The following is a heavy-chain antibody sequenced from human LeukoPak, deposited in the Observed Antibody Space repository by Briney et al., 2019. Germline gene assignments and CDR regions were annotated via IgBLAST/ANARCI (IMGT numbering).Heavy chain of an antibody. CDR1: GFTFSSYG. D-gene: IGHD3-22*01. V-gene: IGHV3-23*01. CDR2: ISGSGGST. CDR3: ARDRDYYYDSSDLGY. Sequence: GGSLRLSCAASGFTFSSYGMSWVRQAPGKGLEWVSAISGSGGSTYYADSVKGRFTISRDNSKNTLYLQMNSLRAEDTAVYYCARDRDYYYDSSDLGYWGQGTLVTVSS. J-gene: IGHJ4*02.